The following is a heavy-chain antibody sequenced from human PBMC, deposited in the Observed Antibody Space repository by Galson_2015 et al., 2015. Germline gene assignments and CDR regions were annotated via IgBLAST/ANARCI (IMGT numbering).Heavy chain of an antibody. Sequence: SLRLACEGSGFTFSSYIMNWVRQAPGKGLEWVSYITGGSSVIYYADSVKGRFTISRDNARNSLYLQMNSLRDEDTAVYFCARDLGKFWGQGALVTVSS. V-gene: IGHV3-48*02. D-gene: IGHD1-26*01. J-gene: IGHJ4*02. CDR2: ITGGSSVI. CDR1: GFTFSSYI. CDR3: ARDLGKF.